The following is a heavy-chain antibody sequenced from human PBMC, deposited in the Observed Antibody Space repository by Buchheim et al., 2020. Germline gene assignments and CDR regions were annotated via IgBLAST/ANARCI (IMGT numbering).Heavy chain of an antibody. CDR3: ANLAGYSGYGVLDSYYYYYYGMDV. Sequence: QVQLVESGGGVVQPGRSLRLSCAASGFTFSSYAMHWVRQAPGKGLEWVAVISYDGSNKYYADSVKGRFTISRDNSKNPLYLQMNSLRAEDTAVYYCANLAGYSGYGVLDSYYYYYYGMDVWGQGTT. J-gene: IGHJ6*02. D-gene: IGHD5-12*01. CDR1: GFTFSSYA. V-gene: IGHV3-30-3*01. CDR2: ISYDGSNK.